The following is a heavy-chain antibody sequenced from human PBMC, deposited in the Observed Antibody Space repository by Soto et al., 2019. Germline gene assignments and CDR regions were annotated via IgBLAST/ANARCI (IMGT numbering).Heavy chain of an antibody. Sequence: QVQLQESGPGLVKPSGTLSLTCAVSSGSISSINWWSWVRQPPGKGLEWIGEIYHSGSTNYNPSLKSRVTISANKSKTPFSLKLSPVTAADTAVYYCAMSGYCSSTSGCGSTYSYYYSMDVWGKGTTVTVS. V-gene: IGHV4-4*02. CDR1: SGSISSINW. J-gene: IGHJ6*03. D-gene: IGHD2-2*01. CDR3: AMSGYCSSTSGCGSTYSYYYSMDV. CDR2: IYHSGST.